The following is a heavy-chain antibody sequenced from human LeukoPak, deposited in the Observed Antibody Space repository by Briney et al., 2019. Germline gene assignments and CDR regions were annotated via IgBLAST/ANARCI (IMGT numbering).Heavy chain of an antibody. CDR2: IIPILGIA. CDR1: GGTFSSYA. J-gene: IGHJ4*02. V-gene: IGHV1-69*04. Sequence: SVKVSCKASGGTFSSYAISRVRQAPGQGLEWMGRIIPILGIANYAQKFQGRVTITADKSTSTAYMELSSLRSEDTAVYYCARGGWIVVVVAAIWYFDYWGQGTLVTVSS. D-gene: IGHD2-15*01. CDR3: ARGGWIVVVVAAIWYFDY.